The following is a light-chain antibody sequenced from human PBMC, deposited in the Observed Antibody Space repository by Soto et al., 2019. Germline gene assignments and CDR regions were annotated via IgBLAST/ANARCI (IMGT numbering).Light chain of an antibody. CDR3: SSYTSSGTLVV. Sequence: QSALTQPASVSGSPGQSITISCTGTSIDISGYKYVSWYQQHPGKAPKLMIFEVSNRPSGVSNRFSGSKSGNTASLTISGLQADDEADYYCSSYTSSGTLVVFGGGTKPTVL. CDR2: EVS. J-gene: IGLJ2*01. V-gene: IGLV2-14*01. CDR1: SIDISGYKY.